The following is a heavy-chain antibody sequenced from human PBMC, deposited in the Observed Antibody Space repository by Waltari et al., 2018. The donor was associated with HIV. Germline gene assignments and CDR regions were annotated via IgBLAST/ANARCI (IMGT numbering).Heavy chain of an antibody. CDR3: ATRGGIAARFYWYFDL. CDR1: GYTFTSYD. Sequence: QVQLVQSGAEVKKPGASVKVSCKASGYTFTSYDINWVRQATGQGLEWMGWMNPNSGNTGYAQKFQGRVTMTRNTSISTAYMELSSLRSEDTAVYYCATRGGIAARFYWYFDLWGRGTLVTVSS. CDR2: MNPNSGNT. V-gene: IGHV1-8*01. D-gene: IGHD6-6*01. J-gene: IGHJ2*01.